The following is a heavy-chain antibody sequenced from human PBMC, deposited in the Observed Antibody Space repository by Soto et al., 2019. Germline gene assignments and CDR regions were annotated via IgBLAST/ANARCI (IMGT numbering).Heavy chain of an antibody. V-gene: IGHV3-30*18. D-gene: IGHD3-3*01. J-gene: IGHJ4*02. CDR2: ISYDGSNK. CDR3: AKDQIYDFWSGYLDY. Sequence: GGSLRLSCAASGFTFSSYGMHWVRQAPGKGLEWVAVISYDGSNKYYADSVKGRFTISRDNSKNTLYLQMNSLRAEDTAVYYCAKDQIYDFWSGYLDYWGQGTLVTVSS. CDR1: GFTFSSYG.